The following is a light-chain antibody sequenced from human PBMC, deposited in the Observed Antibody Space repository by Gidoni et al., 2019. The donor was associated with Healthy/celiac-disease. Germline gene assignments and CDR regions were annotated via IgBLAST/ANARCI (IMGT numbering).Light chain of an antibody. CDR3: HQYGSSPFT. Sequence: EIVLTQSPGTLSLSPGERATLSCRASQSVTSSQLAWYHQKPGQSPRFISYGASASAPDTPYRFSGSGSGRDFTLTISRLEPEDFGVYYCHQYGSSPFTFXPXTKLDIK. V-gene: IGKV3-20*01. CDR1: QSVTSSQ. CDR2: GAS. J-gene: IGKJ3*01.